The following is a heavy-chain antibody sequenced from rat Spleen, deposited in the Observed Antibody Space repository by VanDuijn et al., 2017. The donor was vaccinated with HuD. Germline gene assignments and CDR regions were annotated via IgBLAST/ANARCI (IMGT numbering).Heavy chain of an antibody. CDR3: ARGGFFRY. V-gene: IGHV5-25*01. Sequence: EVQLVESGGGLVQPGRSMKLSCAAPGLSFINYDMAWVRQAPTKGLEWGASIRYDGTATYYRDSVKGRFTLSRDNAKSTLYLQMGSLRSEDTATYYCARGGFFRYWGQGVMVTVSS. CDR2: IRYDGTAT. CDR1: GLSFINYD. D-gene: IGHD1-6*01. J-gene: IGHJ2*01.